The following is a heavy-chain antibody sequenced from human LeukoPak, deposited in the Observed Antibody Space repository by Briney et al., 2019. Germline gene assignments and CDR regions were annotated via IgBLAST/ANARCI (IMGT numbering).Heavy chain of an antibody. V-gene: IGHV3-30*02. Sequence: GGSLRLSCAASGFTFSSYGMHWVRQAPGKGLEWVAFIRYDGSNKYYADSVKGRFTISRDNSKNTLYLQMNSLRAEDTAVYYCAKVAYSSGWYHTRAWYFDYWGQGTLVTVSS. CDR2: IRYDGSNK. D-gene: IGHD6-19*01. CDR1: GFTFSSYG. CDR3: AKVAYSSGWYHTRAWYFDY. J-gene: IGHJ4*02.